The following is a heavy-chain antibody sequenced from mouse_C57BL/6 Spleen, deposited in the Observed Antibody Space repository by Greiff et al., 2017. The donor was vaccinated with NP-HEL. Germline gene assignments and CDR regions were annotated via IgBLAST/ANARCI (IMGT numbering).Heavy chain of an antibody. V-gene: IGHV7-3*01. J-gene: IGHJ3*01. CDR1: GFTFTDYY. CDR3: ARYQDYDGVAY. D-gene: IGHD2-4*01. CDR2: IRHKANGYTT. Sequence: DVMLVEPGGGLVQPGGSLSLSCAASGFTFTDYYMSWVRQPPGKALEWLGFIRHKANGYTTEYSASVKGRFTISRDNSQSSLYLQINALRDEDSATYYCARYQDYDGVAYWGQGTLVTVSA.